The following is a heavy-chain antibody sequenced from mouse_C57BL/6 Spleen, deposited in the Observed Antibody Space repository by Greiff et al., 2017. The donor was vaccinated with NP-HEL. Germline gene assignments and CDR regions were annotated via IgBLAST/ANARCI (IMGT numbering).Heavy chain of an antibody. CDR1: GFTFSDYY. D-gene: IGHD1-1*01. CDR2: INYDGSST. Sequence: EVMLVESEGGLVQPGSSMKLSCTASGFTFSDYYMAWVRQVPEKGLEWVANINYDGSSTYYLDSLKSRFIISRDNAKNILYLQMSSLKSEDTATYYCARVHYGSSYYFDYWGQGTTLTVSS. CDR3: ARVHYGSSYYFDY. V-gene: IGHV5-16*01. J-gene: IGHJ2*01.